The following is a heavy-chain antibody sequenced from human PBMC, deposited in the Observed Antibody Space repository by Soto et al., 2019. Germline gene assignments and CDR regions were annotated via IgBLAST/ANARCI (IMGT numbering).Heavy chain of an antibody. CDR2: VSHTGST. CDR3: ARENTVVRRTFQL. CDR1: GGSFSDYY. Sequence: PSETLSLTCAVYGGSFSDYYWSWIRQSPGKGLEWIGEVSHTGSTNYNPSLGRRVTISVDTSKNEFSLKLNSVTAADTAMYYCARENTVVRRTFQLWGQGTPVTVSS. J-gene: IGHJ1*01. V-gene: IGHV4-34*01. D-gene: IGHD4-4*01.